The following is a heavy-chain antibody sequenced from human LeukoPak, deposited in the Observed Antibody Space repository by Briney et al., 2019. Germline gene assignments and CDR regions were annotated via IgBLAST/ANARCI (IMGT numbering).Heavy chain of an antibody. D-gene: IGHD3-10*01. Sequence: ASVKVSFKASRDTFTRCAFSWVRQAPGQGLAWMGGITPIDGTANFGQKFQGRVTITADESTSTAYMELSSLRSEDTAVYYCARDPGSPVRAFDIWGPGTMVTVSS. CDR2: ITPIDGTA. CDR3: ARDPGSPVRAFDI. J-gene: IGHJ3*02. V-gene: IGHV1-69*13. CDR1: RDTFTRCA.